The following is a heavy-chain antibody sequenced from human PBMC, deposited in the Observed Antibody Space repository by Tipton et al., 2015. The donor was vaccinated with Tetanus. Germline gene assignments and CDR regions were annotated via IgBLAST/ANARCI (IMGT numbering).Heavy chain of an antibody. J-gene: IGHJ1*01. CDR2: IDYFGTT. D-gene: IGHD3-3*01. Sequence: TPSLTCTVSGGSISTYHWNWIRQFPGKGLEWIGYIDYFGTTKYNPSLKSRVAMSVDTSKNQLSLKLSPVTSADTAVYYCARTSGYLYSSYWGQGTLVTVSS. V-gene: IGHV4-59*01. CDR3: ARTSGYLYSSY. CDR1: GGSISTYH.